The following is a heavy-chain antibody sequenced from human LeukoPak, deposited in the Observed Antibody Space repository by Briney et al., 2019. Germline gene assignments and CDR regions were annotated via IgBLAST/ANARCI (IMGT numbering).Heavy chain of an antibody. J-gene: IGHJ4*02. D-gene: IGHD1-26*01. CDR2: ISGSGGST. V-gene: IGHV3-23*01. CDR1: GFTFSSYA. Sequence: GGSLRLSCAASGFTFSSYAMSWVRQAPGKGLEWVSAISGSGGSTYYADTVKGRFTISRDNSKNTLYLQMNSLRAEDTAVYYCAKEKPWELPSVGYFDYWGQGTLVTVSS. CDR3: AKEKPWELPSVGYFDY.